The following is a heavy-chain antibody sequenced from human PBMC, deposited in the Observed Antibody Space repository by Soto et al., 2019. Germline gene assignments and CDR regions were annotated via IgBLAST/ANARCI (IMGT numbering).Heavy chain of an antibody. CDR2: IYWDGDK. CDR1: GFSLSTRGMG. D-gene: IGHD2-15*01. J-gene: IGHJ4*02. Sequence: QITLKESGPPVVKPTQTLTLTCSFSGFSLSTRGMGVGWIRQPPGKALEWLALIYWDGDKRYRPSLQSRLTISKDTSNNQVVLTMTNMDPVDTATYYCAHVLGYCSGGSCYSGPSDYWGQGTLVTVSS. CDR3: AHVLGYCSGGSCYSGPSDY. V-gene: IGHV2-5*02.